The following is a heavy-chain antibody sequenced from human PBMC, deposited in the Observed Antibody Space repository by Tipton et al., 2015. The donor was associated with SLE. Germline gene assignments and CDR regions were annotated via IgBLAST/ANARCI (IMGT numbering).Heavy chain of an antibody. V-gene: IGHV4-4*07. CDR3: ARTLGAIAHTVYDAFDI. CDR2: IYNSGST. CDR1: GGSISSYY. Sequence: TLSLTCTVSGGSISSYYWSWIRQPAGKGLEWIGRIYNSGSTNYNPSLKSRVTMSVDMSKNQFSLRLTSVTAADTAVYYCARTLGAIAHTVYDAFDIWGQGKMVTVSS. D-gene: IGHD1-26*01. J-gene: IGHJ3*02.